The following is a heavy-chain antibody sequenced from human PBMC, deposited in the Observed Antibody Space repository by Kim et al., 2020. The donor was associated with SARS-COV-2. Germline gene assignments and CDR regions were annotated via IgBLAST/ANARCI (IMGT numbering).Heavy chain of an antibody. CDR2: IYNSGST. J-gene: IGHJ4*02. D-gene: IGHD1-26*01. Sequence: SETLSLTCTVSGGSISSSTNYWAWIRQPPGKGLEWIGTIYNSGSTYYNPSLKSRVTISVETSRNHFSLKLSSVTAADTAVYFCARHQSGSYKAPFDSWGQGTLVTVSS. V-gene: IGHV4-39*01. CDR3: ARHQSGSYKAPFDS. CDR1: GGSISSSTNY.